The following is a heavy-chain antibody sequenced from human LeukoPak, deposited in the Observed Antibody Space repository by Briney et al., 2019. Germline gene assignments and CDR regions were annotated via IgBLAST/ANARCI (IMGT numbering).Heavy chain of an antibody. J-gene: IGHJ4*02. V-gene: IGHV3-30-3*01. CDR3: AKGVGSTGSYFDY. Sequence: PGGSLRLSCAASGFTFSNYAMHWVRQAPGKGLEWVAVISYDGTNKYYADSVKGRFTISRDNSKDTLYLQMNSLRADDTAVYYCAKGVGSTGSYFDYWGQGTLVTVSS. CDR1: GFTFSNYA. D-gene: IGHD1-26*01. CDR2: ISYDGTNK.